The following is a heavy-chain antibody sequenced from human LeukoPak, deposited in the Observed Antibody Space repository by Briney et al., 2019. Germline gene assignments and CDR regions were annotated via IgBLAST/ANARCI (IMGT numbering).Heavy chain of an antibody. D-gene: IGHD5-24*01. CDR1: GYTFTGYY. CDR2: INPNSGGT. Sequence: ASVKVSCKASGYTFTGYYMHWVRQAPGQGLEWMGRINPNSGGTNYAQKFQGRVTMTRNTSITTAYMELRGLRSDDTAVYYCARDALRSDGYWGQGTLVTVSS. J-gene: IGHJ4*02. V-gene: IGHV1-2*06. CDR3: ARDALRSDGY.